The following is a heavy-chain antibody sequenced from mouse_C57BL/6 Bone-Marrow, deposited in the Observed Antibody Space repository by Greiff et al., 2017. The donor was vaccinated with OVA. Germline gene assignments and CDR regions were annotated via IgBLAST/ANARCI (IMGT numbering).Heavy chain of an antibody. CDR2: IYPRSGNT. V-gene: IGHV1-81*01. D-gene: IGHD4-1*01. CDR1: GYTFTSYG. Sequence: QVQLQQSGAELARPGASVKLSCKASGYTFTSYGISWVKQRPGQGLEWIGEIYPRSGNTHYNEKFKGKAKLTADKSSSTAYMELRSLTSEDSAVYFCARSALGRYFDYWGQGTTLTVSS. CDR3: ARSALGRYFDY. J-gene: IGHJ2*01.